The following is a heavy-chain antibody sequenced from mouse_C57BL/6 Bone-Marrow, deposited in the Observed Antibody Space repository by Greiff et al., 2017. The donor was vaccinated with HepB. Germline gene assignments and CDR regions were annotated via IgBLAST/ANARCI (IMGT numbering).Heavy chain of an antibody. J-gene: IGHJ3*01. D-gene: IGHD1-1*01. CDR1: GFTFSDYY. CDR3: AGYGSSPSWFAY. Sequence: EVKLVESGGGLVQPGGSLKLSCAASGFTFSDYYMYWVRQTPEKRLAWVAYISNGGGSTYYPDTVKGRFTISRDNAKNTLYLQMSRLKSEDTAMYYCAGYGSSPSWFAYWGQGTLVTVSA. V-gene: IGHV5-12*01. CDR2: ISNGGGST.